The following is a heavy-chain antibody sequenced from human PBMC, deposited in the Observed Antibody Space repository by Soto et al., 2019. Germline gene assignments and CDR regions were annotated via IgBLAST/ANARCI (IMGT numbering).Heavy chain of an antibody. J-gene: IGHJ4*02. CDR1: GFTFSSYA. D-gene: IGHD6-25*01. CDR3: AKGRVRSGWTNPFDY. Sequence: PGGSLRLSCAASGFTFSSYAMSWVRQAPGKGLEWVSAISGSGGSTYYADSVKGRFTISRDNSKNTLYLQMNSLRAEDTAVYYCAKGRVRSGWTNPFDYWGQGTLVTVSS. CDR2: ISGSGGST. V-gene: IGHV3-23*01.